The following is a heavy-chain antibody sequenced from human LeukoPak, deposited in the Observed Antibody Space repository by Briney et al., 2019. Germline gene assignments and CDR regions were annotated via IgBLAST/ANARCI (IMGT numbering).Heavy chain of an antibody. J-gene: IGHJ6*03. CDR3: ARDYGSPKYYYYMDV. D-gene: IGHD4-17*01. CDR1: GGSFSGYY. CDR2: IYTSGST. V-gene: IGHV4-4*07. Sequence: SETLSLTCAVYGGSFSGYYWSWIRQPAGKGLEWIGRIYTSGSTNYNPSLKSRVTISVDTSKNQFSLKLSSVTAADSAVYYCARDYGSPKYYYYMDVWGKGTTVTVSS.